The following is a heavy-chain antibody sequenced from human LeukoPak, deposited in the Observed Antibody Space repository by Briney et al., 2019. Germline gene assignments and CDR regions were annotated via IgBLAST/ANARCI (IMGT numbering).Heavy chain of an antibody. J-gene: IGHJ4*02. V-gene: IGHV4-39*07. CDR2: VSYSGYT. Sequence: SETLSLTCTVSGGSIIGNVYYWAWIRQPPGKGLEWIGSVSYSGYTYYNPSLKSRVTISLDTSKNQFFLKLNSVTAADTAAYYCAKYSSSSRGYFDYWGQGTLVTVSS. CDR3: AKYSSSSRGYFDY. CDR1: GGSIIGNVYY. D-gene: IGHD6-6*01.